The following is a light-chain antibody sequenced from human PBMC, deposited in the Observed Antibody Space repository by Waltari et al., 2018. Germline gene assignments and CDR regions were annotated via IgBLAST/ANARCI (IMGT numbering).Light chain of an antibody. J-gene: IGLJ3*02. Sequence: QSVLTQPPSASGTPGQRVTISCSGSSPNFGNHQLHWYQQPPGTAPKLLTYRNDQRPSGVPDRFSGSRSGTSASLAINGLRSEDEADYYCAVWDDSLSGVFGGGTKVTVL. CDR3: AVWDDSLSGV. CDR1: SPNFGNHQ. V-gene: IGLV1-47*01. CDR2: RND.